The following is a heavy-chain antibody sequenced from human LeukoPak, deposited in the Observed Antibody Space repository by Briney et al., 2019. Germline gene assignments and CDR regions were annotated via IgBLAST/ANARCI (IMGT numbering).Heavy chain of an antibody. CDR2: INSGASST. D-gene: IGHD6-19*01. V-gene: IGHV3-74*01. CDR1: GFTFSSYW. CDR3: ARDLTAVAGTA. J-gene: IGHJ4*02. Sequence: GSLLLSSSASGFTFSSYWMHCFRQAPGKGLVWVSRINSGASSTSYADSVKGRFTISRDNAKNTLYLQMNSLRAEDTAVYYCARDLTAVAGTAWGQGTLVTVSS.